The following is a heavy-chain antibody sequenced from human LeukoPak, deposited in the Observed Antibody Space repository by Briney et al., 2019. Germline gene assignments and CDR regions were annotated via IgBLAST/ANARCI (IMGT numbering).Heavy chain of an antibody. V-gene: IGHV1-3*03. Sequence: GASVKVSCKASGYIFSDYTMHWVRQAPGQRLERMGWINGENGNTKYSQELRGRVTFTSDSSATTVYMELSSLRSEDVAVYYCAREVSSVGANYFDYWGQGTLVTVSS. CDR1: GYIFSDYT. D-gene: IGHD3-10*01. CDR2: INGENGNT. CDR3: AREVSSVGANYFDY. J-gene: IGHJ4*02.